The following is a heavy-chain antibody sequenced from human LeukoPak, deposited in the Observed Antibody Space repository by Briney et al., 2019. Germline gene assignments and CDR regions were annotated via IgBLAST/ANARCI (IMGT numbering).Heavy chain of an antibody. V-gene: IGHV4-34*01. D-gene: IGHD6-19*01. CDR1: GGSFSGYY. CDR2: INHSGST. Sequence: SETLSLTCAVYGGSFSGYYWSWIRQPPGKALEWIGEINHSGSTNYNPSLKSRVTISLDTSKNQFSLKLSSVPAADTAVYYCARTGSGWYRPFDPWGQGTLVTVSS. J-gene: IGHJ5*02. CDR3: ARTGSGWYRPFDP.